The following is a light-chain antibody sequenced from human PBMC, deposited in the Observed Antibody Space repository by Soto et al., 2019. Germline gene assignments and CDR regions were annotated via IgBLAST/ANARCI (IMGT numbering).Light chain of an antibody. CDR1: QSIGSN. J-gene: IGKJ2*01. Sequence: EIVLTQSPATLSVSPGERVTLSCRASQSIGSNLAWYQHRPGQAPRLLIYGASTRATDIPGRFSGSGSGTEFTLTISSLQSEDFALYYCQQYDNWPPMYTFGQETKVEIK. V-gene: IGKV3-15*01. CDR3: QQYDNWPPMYT. CDR2: GAS.